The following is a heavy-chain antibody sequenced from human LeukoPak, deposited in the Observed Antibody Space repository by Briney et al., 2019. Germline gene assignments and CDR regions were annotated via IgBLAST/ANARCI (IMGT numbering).Heavy chain of an antibody. CDR2: INHSGST. CDR1: GGSFSGYY. J-gene: IGHJ5*02. CDR3: ARGGIVVVPAAIKSRDWFDP. V-gene: IGHV4-34*01. D-gene: IGHD2-2*01. Sequence: PSETLSLTCAVYGGSFSGYYWSWIRQPPGKGLEWIGEINHSGSTNYNPSLKSRVTISVDTSKSQFSLKLSSVTAADTAVYYCARGGIVVVPAAIKSRDWFDPWGQGTLVTVSS.